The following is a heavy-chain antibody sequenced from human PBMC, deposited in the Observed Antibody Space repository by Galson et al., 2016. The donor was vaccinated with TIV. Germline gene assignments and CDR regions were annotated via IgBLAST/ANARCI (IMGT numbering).Heavy chain of an antibody. CDR1: GYTFTSYD. V-gene: IGHV1-8*02. CDR2: MNPNSGNT. Sequence: SVKVSCKASGYTFTSYDINWVRQATGQGLEWMGWMNPNSGNTGYAQKFRGRVTMTRNTSVRTAYMELSSLRSEDTAVYYCARSWSVVAPDWVDPWGQGTLVTVFS. J-gene: IGHJ5*02. D-gene: IGHD2-2*01. CDR3: ARSWSVVAPDWVDP.